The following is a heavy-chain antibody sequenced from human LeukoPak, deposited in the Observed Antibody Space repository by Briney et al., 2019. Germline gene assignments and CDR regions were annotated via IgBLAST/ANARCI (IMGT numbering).Heavy chain of an antibody. J-gene: IGHJ4*02. CDR1: GFTFSSYA. Sequence: PGGSLRLSCAASGFTFSSYAMHWVRQAPGKGLEWVAVISYDGSNKYYADSVKGRFTISRDNSKNTLYLQMNSLRAEDTAVYYCARDGEGIAAADPVTPSYFDYWGQGTLVTVSS. CDR3: ARDGEGIAAADPVTPSYFDY. CDR2: ISYDGSNK. V-gene: IGHV3-30-3*01. D-gene: IGHD6-13*01.